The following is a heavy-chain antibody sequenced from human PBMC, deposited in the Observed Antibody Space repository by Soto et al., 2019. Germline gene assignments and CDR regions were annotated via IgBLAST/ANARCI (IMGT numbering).Heavy chain of an antibody. CDR3: AREGQAPYYYYGMDV. J-gene: IGHJ6*02. Sequence: QVQVVQSGDEVKKPGASGKVSCKASGYTFTNYGFSWVRQAPGQGLEWMGWISGYNGNTKYAEKFQGRVTMTTDTSTSKAHMERRSLRSDDTAVYYCAREGQAPYYYYGMDVWGQGTAVTVSS. V-gene: IGHV1-18*01. CDR2: ISGYNGNT. CDR1: GYTFTNYG.